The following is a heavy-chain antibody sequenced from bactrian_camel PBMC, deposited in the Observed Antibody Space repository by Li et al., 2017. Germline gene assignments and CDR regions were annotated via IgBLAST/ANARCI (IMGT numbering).Heavy chain of an antibody. CDR2: IPTGSAA. D-gene: IGHD7*01. V-gene: IGHV3S1*01. CDR3: AADRVCRPIWDESWQD. J-gene: IGHJ4*01. Sequence: QVQLVESGGGSVQPGGSLRLSCVYSVSVYCMAWFRQAPGKEREGVAVIPTGSAAYYGDSVKGRFTISRDNAKNTLYLQMNSLNPEDTAMYYCAADRVCRPIWDESWQDWGQGTQVTVS. CDR1: VSVYC.